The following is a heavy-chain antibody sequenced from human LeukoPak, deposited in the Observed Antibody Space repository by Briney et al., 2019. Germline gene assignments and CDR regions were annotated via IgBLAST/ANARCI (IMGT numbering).Heavy chain of an antibody. D-gene: IGHD6-19*01. V-gene: IGHV1-2*02. CDR3: ATGIAVAGYDY. J-gene: IGHJ4*02. CDR1: GYTFTGYL. Sequence: GASVKVSCKASGYTFTGYLMHWVRQAPGQGLEWMGWINPNSGGTNFAQKFQGRVTMTRDTSISTAYMELSRLRSDDRAVYYCATGIAVAGYDYWGQGTLVTVSS. CDR2: INPNSGGT.